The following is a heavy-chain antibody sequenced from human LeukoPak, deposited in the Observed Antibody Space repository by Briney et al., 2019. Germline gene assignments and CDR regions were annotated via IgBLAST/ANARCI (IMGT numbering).Heavy chain of an antibody. J-gene: IGHJ4*02. CDR3: ARELFFDAY. D-gene: IGHD3-3*01. Sequence: GGSLRLSCAASGFTFSTYGMSWVRQAPGKGLEWVSISSGNGGNTYYADSVKGRFTISRDNAKNSLYPQMNSLRDADTAVYYCARELFFDAYWGEGRLVSVS. CDR1: GFTFSTYG. V-gene: IGHV3-23*01. CDR2: SSGNGGNT.